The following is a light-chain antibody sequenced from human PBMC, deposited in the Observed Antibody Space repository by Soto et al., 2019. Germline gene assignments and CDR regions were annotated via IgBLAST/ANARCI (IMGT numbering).Light chain of an antibody. Sequence: QSALTQPASVSGSPGQSIAISCTGTSSDVGGYNYVSWYQQHPGKAPKLILCDVSNRPSGVSDRFSGSKSGNTASLTISGLQTEDEADYYCSSYTTSSTYVFGTGTKLTVV. J-gene: IGLJ1*01. V-gene: IGLV2-14*01. CDR1: SSDVGGYNY. CDR3: SSYTTSSTYV. CDR2: DVS.